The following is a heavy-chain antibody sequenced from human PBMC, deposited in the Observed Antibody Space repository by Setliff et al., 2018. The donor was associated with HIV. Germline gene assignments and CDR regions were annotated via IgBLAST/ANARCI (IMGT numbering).Heavy chain of an antibody. CDR3: TRDGGGDYGVYAPDY. Sequence: KPGGSLRLSCTASGFSIDDYAMNWFRQAPGRGLEWVGLVRGIAYGGTTEYAASVRGRFTISRDDSKNIAYLQMNSLKTEDTAVYFCTRDGGGDYGVYAPDYWGQGTLVTVSS. D-gene: IGHD4-17*01. CDR1: GFSIDDYA. J-gene: IGHJ4*02. V-gene: IGHV3-49*05. CDR2: VRGIAYGGTT.